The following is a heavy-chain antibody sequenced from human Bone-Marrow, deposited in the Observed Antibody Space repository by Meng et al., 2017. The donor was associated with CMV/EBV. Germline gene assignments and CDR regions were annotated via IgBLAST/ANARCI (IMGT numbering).Heavy chain of an antibody. D-gene: IGHD2-2*01. CDR2: IRYDGSNK. CDR3: AKDMHCSSTSCYGMDV. CDR1: GFSFSSYW. V-gene: IGHV3-30*02. Sequence: GGSLRLSCAASGFSFSSYWMHWVRQAPGKGLVWVAFIRYDGSNKYYADSVKGRFTISRDNSKNTLYLQMNSLRAEDTAVYYCAKDMHCSSTSCYGMDVWGQGTTVTGYS. J-gene: IGHJ6*01.